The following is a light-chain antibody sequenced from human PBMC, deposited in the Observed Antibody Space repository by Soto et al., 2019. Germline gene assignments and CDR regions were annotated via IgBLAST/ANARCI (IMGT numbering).Light chain of an antibody. Sequence: EIVMTQSPATLSVSPGERATLSCRARQSVSSNLAWYQQKPGQAPRLLIYGASTRATGIPARFSGSGSGTEFTLTISSLQSEDFAVYYCQQYNIWPFTFGPGTKVDIK. CDR3: QQYNIWPFT. V-gene: IGKV3-15*01. CDR1: QSVSSN. J-gene: IGKJ3*01. CDR2: GAS.